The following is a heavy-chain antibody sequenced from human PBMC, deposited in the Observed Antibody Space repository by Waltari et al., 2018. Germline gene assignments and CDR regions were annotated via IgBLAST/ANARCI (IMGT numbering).Heavy chain of an antibody. CDR3: ARVKGIAAPLFDY. Sequence: VQLVETGGGLIQPGGSLRLSCAASGFTVSSNYMSWVRQAPGKGLGWVSVIYSGGSTYYADSVKGRFTISRDNSKNTLYLQMNSLRAEDTAVYYCARVKGIAAPLFDYWGQGTLVTVSS. CDR1: GFTVSSNY. CDR2: IYSGGST. D-gene: IGHD6-13*01. J-gene: IGHJ4*02. V-gene: IGHV3-53*02.